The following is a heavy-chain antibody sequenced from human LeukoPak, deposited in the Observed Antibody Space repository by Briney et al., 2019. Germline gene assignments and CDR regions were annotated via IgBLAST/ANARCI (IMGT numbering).Heavy chain of an antibody. CDR2: ISSSGSTI. J-gene: IGHJ3*02. D-gene: IGHD1-26*01. CDR1: GFTFSSYE. Sequence: PGXXLRLSCAASGFTFSSYEMNWVRQAPGKGLEWVSYISSSGSTIYYADSVKGRFTISRDNAKNSLYLQMNSLRAEDTAVYYCARAPYSGSRASIWGQGTMVTVSS. CDR3: ARAPYSGSRASI. V-gene: IGHV3-48*03.